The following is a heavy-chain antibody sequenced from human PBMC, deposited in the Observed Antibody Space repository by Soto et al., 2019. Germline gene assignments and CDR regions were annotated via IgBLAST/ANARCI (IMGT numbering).Heavy chain of an antibody. V-gene: IGHV3-74*01. CDR1: GFTFSMYW. D-gene: IGHD3-10*01. Sequence: PGGALRLSCTASGFTFSMYWMHWVRPVPGKGPEWVSRISDDGSRADYADSVKGRFTISRDNAKNTLYLEMHVLRADDTAVYYCTRGPRPSSVGTGAFWGQGTPVTV. J-gene: IGHJ4*02. CDR2: ISDDGSRA. CDR3: TRGPRPSSVGTGAF.